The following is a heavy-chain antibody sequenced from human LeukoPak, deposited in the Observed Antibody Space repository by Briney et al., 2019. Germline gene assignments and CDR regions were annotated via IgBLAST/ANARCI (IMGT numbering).Heavy chain of an antibody. CDR3: ARDHNGRGDAFDY. V-gene: IGHV3-48*02. Sequence: GGSLRLSCAASGFTLSDYAMNWVRQAPGKGPEWVSYISGSSNIIHYADSVKGRFTIYRDNAKNSLSLQMNSLRDEDTAVYFCARDHNGRGDAFDYWGQGTLVTISS. J-gene: IGHJ4*02. CDR1: GFTLSDYA. CDR2: ISGSSNII. D-gene: IGHD1-1*01.